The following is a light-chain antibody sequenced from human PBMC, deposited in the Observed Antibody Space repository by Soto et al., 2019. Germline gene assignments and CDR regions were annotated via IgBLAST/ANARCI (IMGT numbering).Light chain of an antibody. J-gene: IGLJ1*01. CDR2: EVS. CDR1: SSDVASYNY. V-gene: IGLV2-14*01. CDR3: NSYTSSSTVV. Sequence: QSVLTQPASVSGSPGQSITISCTGTSSDVASYNYVSWYQQHPGKAPKLMMSEVSNRPSGVSNRFSGSKSGNTASLTISGLQSEDEAAYYCNSYTSSSTVVFGTGTKLTVL.